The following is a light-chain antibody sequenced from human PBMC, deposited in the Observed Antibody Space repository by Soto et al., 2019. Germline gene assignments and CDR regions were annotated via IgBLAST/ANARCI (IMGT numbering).Light chain of an antibody. CDR2: DVS. CDR3: CSYAGSYKFNYV. V-gene: IGLV2-11*01. Sequence: QSALTQPRSVSGSPGQSVTISCTGTSSDVGGYNYVSWYQQHPGKAPKLMIYDVSKRPSGVPDRFSGSKSGNTASLTISGLQAEDEADYYCCSYAGSYKFNYVFGTGTKVTVL. CDR1: SSDVGGYNY. J-gene: IGLJ1*01.